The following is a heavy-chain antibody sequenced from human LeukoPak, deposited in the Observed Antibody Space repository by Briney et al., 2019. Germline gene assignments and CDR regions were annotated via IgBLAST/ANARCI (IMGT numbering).Heavy chain of an antibody. CDR3: ARGSLDYSTFWAAPDY. V-gene: IGHV1-2*02. CDR1: GYTFTNSY. D-gene: IGHD3-3*02. J-gene: IGHJ4*02. CDR2: INPSSGAT. Sequence: ASVKVSCKASGYTFTNSYIHWLRQAPGQGLEWMGWINPSSGATNYAQKFQGRITMTRDTSINTAPVELTWLRPDDTAVYYCARGSLDYSTFWAAPDYWGQGTLVTVSS.